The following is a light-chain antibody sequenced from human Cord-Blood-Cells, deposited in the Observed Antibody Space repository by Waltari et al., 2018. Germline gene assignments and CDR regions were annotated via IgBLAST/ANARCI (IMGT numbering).Light chain of an antibody. CDR1: SPRSYY. CDR3: NSRDSSGNQPNWV. V-gene: IGLV3-19*01. J-gene: IGLJ3*02. Sequence: VRIKCQGDSPRSYYASWYQQKPGQAPVLVIYGKNNRPSGIPDRFSGASSGNTASLPITGAQAEDEADYYGNSRDSSGNQPNWVFGGGTKLTVL. CDR2: GKN.